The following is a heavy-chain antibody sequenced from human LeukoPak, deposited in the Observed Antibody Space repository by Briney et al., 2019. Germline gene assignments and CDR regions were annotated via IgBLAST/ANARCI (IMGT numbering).Heavy chain of an antibody. CDR2: ISGSGGST. D-gene: IGHD2-2*02. Sequence: GGSLRLSCAASGFTFSSYAMSWVRQAPGKGLEWVSAISGSGGSTYYADSVKGRFTISRDNSKNTLYLQMNSLRAEDTAVCYCAKSTAEYQLLYEDYWGQGTLVTVSS. CDR1: GFTFSSYA. V-gene: IGHV3-23*01. CDR3: AKSTAEYQLLYEDY. J-gene: IGHJ4*02.